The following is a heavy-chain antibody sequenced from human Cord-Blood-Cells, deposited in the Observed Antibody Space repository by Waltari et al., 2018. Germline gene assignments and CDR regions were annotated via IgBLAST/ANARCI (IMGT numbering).Heavy chain of an antibody. CDR3: ARFPTVAGKALDY. Sequence: VQLVQSGAEGKKPGASVKVSCRASGYTYTSYDINWVRQATGQGLEWMGWMNPNSGNTGYAQKFQGRVTMTRNTSISTAYMELSSLRSEDTAVYYCARFPTVAGKALDYWGQGTLVTVSS. J-gene: IGHJ4*02. V-gene: IGHV1-8*01. D-gene: IGHD6-19*01. CDR1: GYTYTSYD. CDR2: MNPNSGNT.